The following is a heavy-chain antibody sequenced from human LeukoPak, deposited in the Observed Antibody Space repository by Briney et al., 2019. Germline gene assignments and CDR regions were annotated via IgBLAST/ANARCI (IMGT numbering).Heavy chain of an antibody. V-gene: IGHV3-23*01. D-gene: IGHD6-13*01. CDR1: GFTFSSYA. CDR3: AKGRASSSWYAFDY. J-gene: IGHJ4*02. Sequence: GGSLRLSCAASGFTFSSYAMSWVCQAPGKGLEWVSAISGSGGSTYYADSVKGRFTISRDNSKNTLYLQMNSLRAEDTAVYYCAKGRASSSWYAFDYWGQGTLVTVSS. CDR2: ISGSGGST.